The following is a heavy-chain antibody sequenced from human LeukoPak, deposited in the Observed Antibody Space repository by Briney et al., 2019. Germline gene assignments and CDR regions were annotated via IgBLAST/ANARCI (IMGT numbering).Heavy chain of an antibody. V-gene: IGHV2-5*02. Sequence: SGPTLVNPTQTLSLTCTFSGFSLDTNGVGVGWIRQPPGKALEWLALIYGDSDKRYSPSLKNRLTLTQDTSRNQVVLTMTNMDLVDTATYYCARAGFCSSTSCYSGAYYFDYSGQGTLVTVSS. CDR3: ARAGFCSSTSCYSGAYYFDY. CDR2: IYGDSDK. J-gene: IGHJ4*02. CDR1: GFSLDTNGVG. D-gene: IGHD2-2*02.